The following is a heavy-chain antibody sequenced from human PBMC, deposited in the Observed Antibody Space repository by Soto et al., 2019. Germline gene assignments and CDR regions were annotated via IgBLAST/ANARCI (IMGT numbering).Heavy chain of an antibody. CDR2: INHSGST. CDR1: GGSFSGYY. J-gene: IGHJ6*02. CDR3: ARARSGYSSGWYYSNYYYGMDV. Sequence: KASETLSLTCAVYGGSFSGYYWSWIRQPPGKGLEWIGEINHSGSTNYNPSLKSRVTISVDTSKNQFSLKLSSVTAADTAVYYCARARSGYSSGWYYSNYYYGMDVWGQGTTVTVSS. V-gene: IGHV4-34*01. D-gene: IGHD6-19*01.